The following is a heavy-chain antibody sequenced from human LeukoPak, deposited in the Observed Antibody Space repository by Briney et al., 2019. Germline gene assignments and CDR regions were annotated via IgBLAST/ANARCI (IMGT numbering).Heavy chain of an antibody. V-gene: IGHV4-4*07. D-gene: IGHD3-3*01. CDR1: GGSISSYY. J-gene: IGHJ6*03. Sequence: PSETLSLTCTVSGGSISSYYWSWIRQPAGKGLEWIGRIYTSGSTNYNPSLKSRVTMSVDTSKNQFSLQLNSVTPEDTAVYYCGRGPRIFGHEYYYYYYYMDVWGKGTTVTVSS. CDR3: GRGPRIFGHEYYYYYYYMDV. CDR2: IYTSGST.